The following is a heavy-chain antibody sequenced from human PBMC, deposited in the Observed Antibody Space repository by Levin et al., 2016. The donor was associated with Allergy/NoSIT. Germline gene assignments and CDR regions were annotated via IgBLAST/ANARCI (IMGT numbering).Heavy chain of an antibody. V-gene: IGHV3-23*01. J-gene: IGHJ5*02. Sequence: GESLKISCVASGFTLTTYDMSWVRQAPGKGLEWVSSIRGSGAMPYYAASVNGRFTISRDNSMNTLFLQMNGLRAEDTATYYCAKLNVGATDFDPWGQGTLVTVSS. D-gene: IGHD1-26*01. CDR2: IRGSGAMP. CDR1: GFTLTTYD. CDR3: AKLNVGATDFDP.